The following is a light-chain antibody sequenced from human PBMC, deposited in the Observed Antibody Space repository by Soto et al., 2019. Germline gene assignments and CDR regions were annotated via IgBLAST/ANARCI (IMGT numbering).Light chain of an antibody. CDR2: EVS. CDR1: SSDVGGHNY. V-gene: IGLV2-8*01. Sequence: QSALTQSPSASGSPGQSVTISCTGTSSDVGGHNYVSWYQHHPGKAPKIIIYEVSKRPSGVPDRFSGSKSANTASLTVSGLQAEDEAFYYCSSTAGNNNLVFGGGTKLTVL. CDR3: SSTAGNNNLV. J-gene: IGLJ3*02.